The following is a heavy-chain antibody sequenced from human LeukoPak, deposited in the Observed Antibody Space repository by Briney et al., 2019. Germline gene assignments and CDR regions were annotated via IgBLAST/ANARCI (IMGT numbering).Heavy chain of an antibody. CDR3: GRDFGLVGTKRSFDL. Sequence: GGSLRLSCTTSGFMFRDYAMSWVRQAPGKGLEWLSYISGSGTTIFYADSVKGRFTISRDNAKNSVDLQMNSLRAEDTAVYYCGRDFGLVGTKRSFDLWGQGTMVTVSS. V-gene: IGHV3-11*01. CDR2: ISGSGTTI. J-gene: IGHJ3*01. CDR1: GFMFRDYA. D-gene: IGHD1-7*01.